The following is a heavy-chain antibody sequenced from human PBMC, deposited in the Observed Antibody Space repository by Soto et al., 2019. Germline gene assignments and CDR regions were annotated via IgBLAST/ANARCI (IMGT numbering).Heavy chain of an antibody. CDR3: PKHPPPGGTDAFDI. CDR2: ISYDGSNK. D-gene: IGHD1-1*01. J-gene: IGHJ3*02. Sequence: GGSLRLSCAASGFTFSSYGMHWVRQAPGKGLEWVAVISYDGSNKYYADSVKGRFTISRDNSKNTLYLQMNSLRAEDTAVYYCPKHPPPGGTDAFDIWGQGTMVTVSS. CDR1: GFTFSSYG. V-gene: IGHV3-30*18.